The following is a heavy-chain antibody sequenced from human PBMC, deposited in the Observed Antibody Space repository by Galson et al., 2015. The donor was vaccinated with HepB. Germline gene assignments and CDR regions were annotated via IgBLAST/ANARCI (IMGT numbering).Heavy chain of an antibody. CDR3: AKDQWLVLYYYYSMGV. J-gene: IGHJ6*02. CDR2: IRYDGSNK. V-gene: IGHV3-30*02. Sequence: SLRLSCAASGFTFSSYGMHWVRQAPGKGLEWVAFIRYDGSNKYYADSVKGRFTISRDNSKNTLYLQMNSLRAEDTAVYYCAKDQWLVLYYYYSMGVWGQGTTVTVSS. CDR1: GFTFSSYG. D-gene: IGHD6-19*01.